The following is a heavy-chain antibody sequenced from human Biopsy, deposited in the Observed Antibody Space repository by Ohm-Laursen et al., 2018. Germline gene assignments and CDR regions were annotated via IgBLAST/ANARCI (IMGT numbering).Heavy chain of an antibody. CDR3: ARDSRGGHLNTTLITGKNLDS. V-gene: IGHV4-59*01. CDR2: IYYTGST. CDR1: RDSISNYY. Sequence: GTLSLTWTVSRDSISNYYWTWIRQSPGRGLEWIGYIYYTGSTNYNPSVKSRVTISVDTSKNQFSLKLNSVTAADTAVYFCARDSRGGHLNTTLITGKNLDSWGQGILVTVSS. D-gene: IGHD3-16*01. J-gene: IGHJ4*02.